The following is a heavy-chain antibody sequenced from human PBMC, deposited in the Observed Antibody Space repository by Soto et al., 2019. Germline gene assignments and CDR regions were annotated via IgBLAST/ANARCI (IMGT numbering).Heavy chain of an antibody. D-gene: IGHD2-21*01. V-gene: IGHV4-31*03. J-gene: IGHJ6*02. CDR1: GGSISSGGYY. CDR2: IYYIGST. Sequence: QVQLQESGPGLVKPSQTLSLTCTVSGGSISSGGYYWSWIRLHPGKGLEWIGYIYYIGSTYYNPSLKSRVTISVDTSKNQFSLKLSSVTAADTAVYYCAASCVACGGFNYHGMDVWGQWTTVTVSS. CDR3: AASCVACGGFNYHGMDV.